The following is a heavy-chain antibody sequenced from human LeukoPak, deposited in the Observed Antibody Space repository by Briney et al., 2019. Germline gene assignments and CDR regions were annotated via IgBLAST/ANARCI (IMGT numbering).Heavy chain of an antibody. CDR2: ISGSGGST. D-gene: IGHD6-19*01. Sequence: GGSLRLSCAASGFTFSSYAMSWVRQAPGKGLEWVSAISGSGGSTYYADSVKGRFTISRDNSKNTLYLQMNSLRAEDTAVYYCAKGASGWHYYYYYGMDVWGQGTTVTVSS. CDR3: AKGASGWHYYYYYGMDV. CDR1: GFTFSSYA. V-gene: IGHV3-23*01. J-gene: IGHJ6*02.